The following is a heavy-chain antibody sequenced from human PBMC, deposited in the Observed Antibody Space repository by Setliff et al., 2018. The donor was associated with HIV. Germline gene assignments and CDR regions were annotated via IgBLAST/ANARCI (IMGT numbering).Heavy chain of an antibody. CDR2: IHHGGST. CDR1: GASISNYW. V-gene: IGHV4-59*01. CDR3: AKQPGGHSFFDS. J-gene: IGHJ4*02. Sequence: PSETLSLTCTVSGASISNYWWTWMRQPPGKELEYLGSIHHGGSTYYSPSLKSRVTISVDTSRNQFSLRLKYVTPADTAVYFCAKQPGGHSFFDSWGQGTLVTVSS. D-gene: IGHD2-21*01.